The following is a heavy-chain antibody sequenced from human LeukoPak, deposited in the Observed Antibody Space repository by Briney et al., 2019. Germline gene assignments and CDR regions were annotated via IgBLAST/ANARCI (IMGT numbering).Heavy chain of an antibody. V-gene: IGHV4-59*12. CDR3: AREHCSGGSCYSIYYYYYMDV. Sequence: SETLSLTCTVSGGSISSYYWSWIRQPPGKGLEWIGYIYYSGSTNYNPSLKSRVTISVDTSKNQFSLKLSSVTAADTAVYYCAREHCSGGSCYSIYYYYYMDVWGKGTTVTISS. CDR1: GGSISSYY. J-gene: IGHJ6*03. CDR2: IYYSGST. D-gene: IGHD2-15*01.